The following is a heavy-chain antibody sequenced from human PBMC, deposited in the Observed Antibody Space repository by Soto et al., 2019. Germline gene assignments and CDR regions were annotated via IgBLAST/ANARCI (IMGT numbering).Heavy chain of an antibody. J-gene: IGHJ6*02. Sequence: QVQLQESGPGLVKPSQTLSLTCSVSGGSISSGAYYWTWIRQHPGKGLEWIGYIYYSGSTYYNPSLKSRVTISVDTSKNQFSLKLRSVPAADTAVYYCARDGRLVNYYYYGMDVWGQGTTVTVSS. CDR2: IYYSGST. CDR3: ARDGRLVNYYYYGMDV. V-gene: IGHV4-31*03. D-gene: IGHD6-13*01. CDR1: GGSISSGAYY.